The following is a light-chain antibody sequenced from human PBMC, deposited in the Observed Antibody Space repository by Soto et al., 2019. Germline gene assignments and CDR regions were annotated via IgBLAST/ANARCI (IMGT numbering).Light chain of an antibody. CDR1: SSNIGSNS. J-gene: IGLJ2*01. Sequence: QLVLTQPPSASGTPGQRVTISCSGSSSNIGSNSVNWYQQLPGTAPKLLIYSNNQRPSGVPDRFSGSKSGTSASLAISALQSEDEADYYCAAWDNSLNGVVFGEGTKLTVL. CDR3: AAWDNSLNGVV. CDR2: SNN. V-gene: IGLV1-44*01.